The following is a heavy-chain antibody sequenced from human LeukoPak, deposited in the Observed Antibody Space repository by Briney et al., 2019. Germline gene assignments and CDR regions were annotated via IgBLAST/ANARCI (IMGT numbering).Heavy chain of an antibody. D-gene: IGHD3-10*01. CDR2: MNPHSGNT. CDR1: GYTFTSYD. V-gene: IGHV1-8*03. J-gene: IGHJ4*02. Sequence: ASVKVSCKASGYTFTSYDINWVRQATGQGLEWMGWMNPHSGNTGYAQKFQGRVTITRNTSISTAYMELSSLRSEDTAVYYCAKQLRFGELSLDYWGQGTLVTVSS. CDR3: AKQLRFGELSLDY.